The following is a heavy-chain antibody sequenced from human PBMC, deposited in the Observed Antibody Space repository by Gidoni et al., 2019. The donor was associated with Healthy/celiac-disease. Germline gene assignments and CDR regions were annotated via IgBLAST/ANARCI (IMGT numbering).Heavy chain of an antibody. D-gene: IGHD3-22*01. CDR2: IWYDGTNK. J-gene: IGHJ4*02. Sequence: QVQLVESGGGVVQPGRSLRLSCAASGFTFSSYGMHWVRQAPGKGLEWVEVIWYDGTNKYYAGSVKGRFTISRDNSKNTLYLQMNSLRAEDTAVYYCAGGGFSGQWLLPFWGQGTLVTVSS. CDR1: GFTFSSYG. CDR3: AGGGFSGQWLLPF. V-gene: IGHV3-33*01.